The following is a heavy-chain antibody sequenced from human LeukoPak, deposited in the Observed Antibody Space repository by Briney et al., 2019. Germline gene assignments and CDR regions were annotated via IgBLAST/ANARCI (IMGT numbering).Heavy chain of an antibody. D-gene: IGHD2-2*01. J-gene: IGHJ4*02. Sequence: PGGSLTLSCAASGFTFSSYAMKWVRQAQGKGLECVSSISDSGGNTYYTDSVKGRITISRDNNKNKMYLQMNSLRAEDTAVYYCARKYCTSTKCYHVDYWGQGTLVTVSS. CDR2: ISDSGGNT. V-gene: IGHV3-23*01. CDR3: ARKYCTSTKCYHVDY. CDR1: GFTFSSYA.